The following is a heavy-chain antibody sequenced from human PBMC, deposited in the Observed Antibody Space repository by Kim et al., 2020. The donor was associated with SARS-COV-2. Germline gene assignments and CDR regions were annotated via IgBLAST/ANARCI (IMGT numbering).Heavy chain of an antibody. D-gene: IGHD1-26*01. Sequence: GGSLRLSCAASGFTFSSYDMHWVRQATGKGLEWVSAIGTAGDTYYPGSVKGRFTISRENAKNSLYLQMNSLRAGDTAVYYCARDGGGFGGMDVWGQGTTVTVSS. CDR2: IGTAGDT. V-gene: IGHV3-13*04. J-gene: IGHJ6*02. CDR3: ARDGGGFGGMDV. CDR1: GFTFSSYD.